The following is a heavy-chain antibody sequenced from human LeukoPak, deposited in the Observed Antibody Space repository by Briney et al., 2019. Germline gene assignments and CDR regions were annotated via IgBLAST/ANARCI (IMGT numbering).Heavy chain of an antibody. CDR1: GGSISSGGYY. CDR3: AKDRRPDGGRGTVDY. Sequence: SETLSLTCTVSGGSISSGGYYWSWIRQHPGKGLEWIGYIYYSGSTYYNPSLKSRVTISVDTSKNQFSLKLSSVTAADTAVYYCAKDRRPDGGRGTVDYWGQGTLVTVSS. D-gene: IGHD4-23*01. J-gene: IGHJ4*02. V-gene: IGHV4-31*03. CDR2: IYYSGST.